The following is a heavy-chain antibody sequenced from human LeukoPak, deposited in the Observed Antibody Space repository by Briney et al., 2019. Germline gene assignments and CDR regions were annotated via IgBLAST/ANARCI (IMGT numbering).Heavy chain of an antibody. CDR3: AAEDSGSYLSYFDY. Sequence: GASVKVSCKASGYTFTSYGISWVRQAPGQGLEWMGGIIPIFGTANYAQKFQGRVTITTDESTSTAYMELSSLRSEDTAVYYCAAEDSGSYLSYFDYCGQGTLVTVSS. D-gene: IGHD1-26*01. CDR2: IIPIFGTA. J-gene: IGHJ4*02. CDR1: GYTFTSYG. V-gene: IGHV1-69*05.